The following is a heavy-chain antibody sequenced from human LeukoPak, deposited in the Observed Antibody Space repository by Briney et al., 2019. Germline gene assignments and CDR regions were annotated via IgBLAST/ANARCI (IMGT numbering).Heavy chain of an antibody. D-gene: IGHD3-3*01. CDR1: VLSFSTYA. J-gene: IGHJ4*02. Sequence: GGSLRLSCAASVLSFSTYAMYWVRQAPGKGLEWVAFIQDDGSNKDYADSVKGRFTISRDDSKNTLYLQMNSLRPEDTAVYCCASRPNDSWRGPFDYWGQGTLVTVSS. CDR3: ASRPNDSWRGPFDY. V-gene: IGHV3-30*02. CDR2: IQDDGSNK.